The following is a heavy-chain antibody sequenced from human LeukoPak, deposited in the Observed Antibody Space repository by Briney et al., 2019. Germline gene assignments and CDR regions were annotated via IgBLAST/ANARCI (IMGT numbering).Heavy chain of an antibody. CDR3: AREGRGGYFDY. Sequence: ASVKVSCKASGYTFTSYGINWVRQAPGQGLEWMGWISAYNSNTHYAQKLQGRVTMTTDTSTSTAYMELRSLRSDDTAVYYCAREGRGGYFDYWGQGTLVTVSS. CDR1: GYTFTSYG. V-gene: IGHV1-18*01. CDR2: ISAYNSNT. J-gene: IGHJ4*02.